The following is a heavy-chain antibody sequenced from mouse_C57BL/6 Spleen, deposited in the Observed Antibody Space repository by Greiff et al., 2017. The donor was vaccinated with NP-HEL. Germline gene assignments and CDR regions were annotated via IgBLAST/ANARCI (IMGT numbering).Heavy chain of an antibody. J-gene: IGHJ2*01. D-gene: IGHD2-3*01. CDR2: ISDGGSYT. V-gene: IGHV5-4*01. CDR1: GFTFSSYA. Sequence: EVHLVESGGGLVKPGGSLKLSCAASGFTFSSYAMSWVRQTPEKRLEWVATISDGGSYTYYPDNVKGRFTISRDNAKNNLYLQMSHLKSEDTAMYYCARDRYYTLWGQGTTLTVSS. CDR3: ARDRYYTL.